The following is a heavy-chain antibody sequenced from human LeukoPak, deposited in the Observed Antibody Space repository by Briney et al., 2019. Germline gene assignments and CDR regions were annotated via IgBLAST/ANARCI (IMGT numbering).Heavy chain of an antibody. CDR1: GGSISSSSSY. CDR3: ARPIVTARMNYFDY. CDR2: IYYSGST. D-gene: IGHD5-18*01. V-gene: IGHV4-39*01. J-gene: IGHJ4*02. Sequence: SETLCLTCTVSGGSISSSSSYWGWIRQPPGKGLEWIGSIYYSGSTYYNPSLKSRVTISVDTSKNQFSLKLSSVTAADTAVYYCARPIVTARMNYFDYWGQGTLVTVSS.